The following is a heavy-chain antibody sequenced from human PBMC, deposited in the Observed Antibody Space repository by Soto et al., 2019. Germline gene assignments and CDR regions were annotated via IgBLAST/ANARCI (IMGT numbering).Heavy chain of an antibody. Sequence: GGSLRLSCAASGFTFNSYAMNWVCQAPGKGLEWASGISGSGSNTHYADSVKGRFTISRDNSKNTLFLQMNSLRAEDTAVYYCAKFKFSRSSPSDYWGQGILVTVSS. V-gene: IGHV3-23*01. CDR2: ISGSGSNT. CDR1: GFTFNSYA. J-gene: IGHJ4*02. D-gene: IGHD1-26*01. CDR3: AKFKFSRSSPSDY.